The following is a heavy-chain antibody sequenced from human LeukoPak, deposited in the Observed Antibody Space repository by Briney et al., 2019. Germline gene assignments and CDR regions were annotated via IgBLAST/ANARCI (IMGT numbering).Heavy chain of an antibody. CDR2: ISSSGTTT. CDR1: GFSFSVYE. D-gene: IGHD5-12*01. J-gene: IGHJ4*02. Sequence: GGSLRLSCAASGFSFSVYEMHWLRQAPGKGLEWISDISSSGTTTYDADSVKGRYTISRDNAKNSLYLQMNSQRAEDTAVYYCTNLTVATNFDYWGQGTLVTVSS. V-gene: IGHV3-48*03. CDR3: TNLTVATNFDY.